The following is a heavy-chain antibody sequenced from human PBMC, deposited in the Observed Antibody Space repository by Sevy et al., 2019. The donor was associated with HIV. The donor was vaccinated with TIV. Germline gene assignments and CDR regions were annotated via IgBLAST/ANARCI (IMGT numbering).Heavy chain of an antibody. Sequence: GGSLRLSCAASGFTFSSYSMNWVRQAPGKGLEWVSYISSSSSTIYYADSVKGRFTISRDNAKNSLYLQMNSLRAEDTAVYYCARVRSGPGYWGQGTLVTVSS. D-gene: IGHD6-19*01. CDR3: ARVRSGPGY. J-gene: IGHJ4*02. CDR1: GFTFSSYS. V-gene: IGHV3-48*01. CDR2: ISSSSSTI.